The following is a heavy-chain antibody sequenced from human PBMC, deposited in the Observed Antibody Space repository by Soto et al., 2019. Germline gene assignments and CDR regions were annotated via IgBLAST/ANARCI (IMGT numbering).Heavy chain of an antibody. V-gene: IGHV3-74*01. CDR3: ARVGLSYYDSSGSSPAYDYYGMDV. CDR2: IISDGSST. J-gene: IGHJ6*02. CDR1: GFTFSSYW. Sequence: GGSLRLSCAASGFTFSSYWMHWVRQAPGKGLVWFSRIISDGSSTSYADSVKGRFTISRDNAKNTLYLQMNILRAEDTAVYYCARVGLSYYDSSGSSPAYDYYGMDVWGQGTRVTVSS. D-gene: IGHD3-22*01.